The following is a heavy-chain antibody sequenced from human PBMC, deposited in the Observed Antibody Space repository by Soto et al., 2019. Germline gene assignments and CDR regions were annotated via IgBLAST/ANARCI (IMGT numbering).Heavy chain of an antibody. Sequence: PGGSLRLSCAASGFTFSSYAMSWVRQAPGKGLEWVSAISGSGGSTYYADSVKGRFTISRDNSKNTLYLKMNSLRAEDTAVYYCARSGDNYNRLDYWGQGTPVTVSS. J-gene: IGHJ4*02. V-gene: IGHV3-23*01. D-gene: IGHD1-1*01. CDR3: ARSGDNYNRLDY. CDR2: ISGSGGST. CDR1: GFTFSSYA.